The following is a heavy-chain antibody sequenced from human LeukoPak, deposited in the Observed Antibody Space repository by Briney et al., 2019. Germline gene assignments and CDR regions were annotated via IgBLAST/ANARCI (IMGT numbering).Heavy chain of an antibody. Sequence: PGGSLRLSCAASGFTFSSYAMSWVRQAPGKGLEWVSAVSGSGGSTYYADSVKGRFTISRDNSKNTLYLQMNSLRAEDTAVYYCAKSVQWLVTEYFQHWGQGTLVTVSS. CDR3: AKSVQWLVTEYFQH. V-gene: IGHV3-23*01. CDR1: GFTFSSYA. J-gene: IGHJ1*01. CDR2: VSGSGGST. D-gene: IGHD6-19*01.